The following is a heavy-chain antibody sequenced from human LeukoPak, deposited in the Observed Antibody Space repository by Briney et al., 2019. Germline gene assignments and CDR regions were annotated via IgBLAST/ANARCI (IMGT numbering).Heavy chain of an antibody. Sequence: ASVKVSCKASGYTFTGYYMHWVRQAPGQGLEWMGWINPNSGGTNYAQKFQGRVTMTRDTSICTAYMELSRLRSDDTAVYYCARRSGIAVADDYWGQGTLVTVSS. D-gene: IGHD6-19*01. CDR3: ARRSGIAVADDY. CDR2: INPNSGGT. CDR1: GYTFTGYY. J-gene: IGHJ4*02. V-gene: IGHV1-2*02.